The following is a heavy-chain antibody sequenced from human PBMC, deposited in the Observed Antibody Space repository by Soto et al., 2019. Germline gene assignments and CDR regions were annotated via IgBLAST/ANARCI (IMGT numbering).Heavy chain of an antibody. J-gene: IGHJ4*02. CDR2: ISYDGNNK. Sequence: QVQLVESGGGVVQPGRSLRLSCAASGLTFSRYTMHWVRQAPGKGLEWVAVISYDGNNKYYADSVKGRFTISRDNSENTLSLQMNSLRPEDTAVYYCARFRSERPFDYWGQGTLVTVSS. CDR3: ARFRSERPFDY. CDR1: GLTFSRYT. V-gene: IGHV3-30-3*01.